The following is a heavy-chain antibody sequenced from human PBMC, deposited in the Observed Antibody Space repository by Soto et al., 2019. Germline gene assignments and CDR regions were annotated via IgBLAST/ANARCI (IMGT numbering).Heavy chain of an antibody. J-gene: IGHJ4*02. Sequence: GESLKISCTGSRYSFTSYWIGWVRQMPGKGLEWMGIIYPGDSDTRYSPSFQGQVTISADKSISTAYLQWSSLKASDTAMYYCATSYGSGCHRLDYWGQGTLVTVSS. D-gene: IGHD3-10*01. CDR1: RYSFTSYW. V-gene: IGHV5-51*01. CDR3: ATSYGSGCHRLDY. CDR2: IYPGDSDT.